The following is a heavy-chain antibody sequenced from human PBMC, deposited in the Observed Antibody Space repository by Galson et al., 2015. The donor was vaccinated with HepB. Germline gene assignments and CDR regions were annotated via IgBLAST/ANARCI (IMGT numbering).Heavy chain of an antibody. CDR1: GFTFSNYY. CDR3: ASRVGIDEDY. D-gene: IGHD2-21*01. Sequence: SLRLSCAASGFTFSNYYMSWIRQAPGKGLEWVSYISSSSSYTNYADSVKGRFTISRDNAKNSLYLQMNSLRAEDTAVYYCASRVGIDEDYWGQGTLVTVSS. CDR2: ISSSSSYT. J-gene: IGHJ4*02. V-gene: IGHV3-11*06.